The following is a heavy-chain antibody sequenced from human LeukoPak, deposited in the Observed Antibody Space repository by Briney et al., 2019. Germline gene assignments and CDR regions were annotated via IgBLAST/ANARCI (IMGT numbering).Heavy chain of an antibody. J-gene: IGHJ4*02. CDR1: GYTFTGYY. CDR2: INPNSGGT. V-gene: IGHV1-2*06. Sequence: ASVKVSCKASGYTFTGYYMHWVRQAPGQGLEWMGRINPNSGGTNYAQKFQGRVTMTRDTSISTAYMELSRLRSDDTAVYYCARGDIAAAGTAYLGQGTLVTVSS. D-gene: IGHD6-13*01. CDR3: ARGDIAAAGTAY.